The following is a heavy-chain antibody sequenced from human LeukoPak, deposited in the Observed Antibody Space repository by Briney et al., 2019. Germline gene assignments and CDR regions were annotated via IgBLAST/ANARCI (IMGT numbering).Heavy chain of an antibody. CDR1: GFTFGTIG. CDR3: ARHRRIAAAGIRGYDY. J-gene: IGHJ4*02. D-gene: IGHD6-13*01. V-gene: IGHV4-4*02. Sequence: GSLRLSCAASGFTFGTIGLSWVGQPQGRGLGWIGEFYHSGSTNYNPSLKSRVTISVDKSKNQFSLKLSSVTAADTAVYYCARHRRIAAAGIRGYDYWGQGTLVTVSS. CDR2: FYHSGST.